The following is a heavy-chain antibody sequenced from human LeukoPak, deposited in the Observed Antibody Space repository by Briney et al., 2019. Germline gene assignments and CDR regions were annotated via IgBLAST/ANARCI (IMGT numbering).Heavy chain of an antibody. Sequence: GGSLRLSCAASGLTVSAFGMNWVRQAPGKRLEWVSCISRTSSHIFYADSVKGRFTISRDNARSSLYLQMDSLRDEDTAVYSCARDLDGSSFLGYCGQGALVTVSS. CDR3: ARDLDGSSFLGY. D-gene: IGHD6-6*01. CDR1: GLTVSAFG. V-gene: IGHV3-21*01. J-gene: IGHJ4*02. CDR2: ISRTSSHI.